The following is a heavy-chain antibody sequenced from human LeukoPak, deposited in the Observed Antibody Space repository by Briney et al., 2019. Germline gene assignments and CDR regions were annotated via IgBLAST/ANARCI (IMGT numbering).Heavy chain of an antibody. V-gene: IGHV3-9*01. Sequence: GRSLRLSCAASGFTFDGYAMHWVRQAPGKGLEWVSGISWNSGSIGYADSVKGRFTISRDNAKNSLYLQMNSLRAEDTALYYCARGPGTLGYYDSSGYAFDYWGQGTLVTVSS. CDR1: GFTFDGYA. CDR3: ARGPGTLGYYDSSGYAFDY. CDR2: ISWNSGSI. J-gene: IGHJ4*02. D-gene: IGHD3-22*01.